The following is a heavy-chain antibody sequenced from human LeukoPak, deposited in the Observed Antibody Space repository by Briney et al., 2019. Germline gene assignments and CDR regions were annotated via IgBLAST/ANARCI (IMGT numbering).Heavy chain of an antibody. CDR3: AKDHDYYDTSGFPF. J-gene: IGHJ4*02. D-gene: IGHD3-22*01. CDR1: GFTFSHYG. V-gene: IGHV3-30*18. CDR2: ISYDGSNE. Sequence: GGSLRLSCAASGFTFSHYGMHWVRQAPGKGLEWVAVISYDGSNEYYADSVKGRFIISRDNSMNTLYLQMHSLRAEDTATYYCAKDHDYYDTSGFPFWGQGTLVIVSS.